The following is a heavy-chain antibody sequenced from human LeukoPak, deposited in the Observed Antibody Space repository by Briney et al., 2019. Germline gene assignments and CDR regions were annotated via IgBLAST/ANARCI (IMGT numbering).Heavy chain of an antibody. Sequence: PGRSLRLSCAASGFTFSSYAMHWVRQAPGKGLEWVAVISYDGSNKYYADSVKGRFTISRDNSKNTLYLQMNSLRAEDTAVYYCARDLSSTSSYYYYYYMDVWGKGTTVTVSS. J-gene: IGHJ6*03. D-gene: IGHD2-2*01. CDR2: ISYDGSNK. CDR1: GFTFSSYA. CDR3: ARDLSSTSSYYYYYYMDV. V-gene: IGHV3-30*04.